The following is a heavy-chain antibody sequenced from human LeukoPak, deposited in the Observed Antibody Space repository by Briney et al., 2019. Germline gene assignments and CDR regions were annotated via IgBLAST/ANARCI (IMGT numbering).Heavy chain of an antibody. V-gene: IGHV4-59*01. CDR1: GGSISSYY. J-gene: IGHJ4*02. CDR2: IYYSGST. D-gene: IGHD3-10*01. Sequence: SETLSLTCTVSGGSISSYYWSWVRQPPEKGLEWIGYIYYSGSTNYNPSLKSRVTISVDTSKNQFSLQLTSMTAADTAVYFCTRGGSNFDYWGQGTLVTVSS. CDR3: TRGGSNFDY.